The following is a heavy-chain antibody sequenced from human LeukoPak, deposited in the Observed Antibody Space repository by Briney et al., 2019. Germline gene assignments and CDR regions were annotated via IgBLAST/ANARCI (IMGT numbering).Heavy chain of an antibody. CDR1: GGSFSGNY. V-gene: IGHV4-34*01. CDR3: ATSGYSGYDLNS. Sequence: SETLSLTCAVYGGSFSGNYWSWIRQPPGRGLEWIGEINHSGSTNYNPSLKSRVTISVDTSKNQFSLKLSSVTAADTAMYYCATSGYSGYDLNSWGQGTLVTVSS. J-gene: IGHJ4*02. CDR2: INHSGST. D-gene: IGHD5-12*01.